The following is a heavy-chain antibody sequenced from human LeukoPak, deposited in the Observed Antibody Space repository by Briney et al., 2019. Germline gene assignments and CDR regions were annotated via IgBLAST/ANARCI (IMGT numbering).Heavy chain of an antibody. CDR3: ARFSPGRSGNGKNRFDP. J-gene: IGHJ5*02. CDR1: GGSISSVDYY. Sequence: SETLSLTCTVSGGSISSVDYYWSWLRQPPGKGLEWIGYISSSGSTDYNPSLKSRVTISVDTSNNQFSLKLSSVTAADTAVYYCARFSPGRSGNGKNRFDPWGQGTLVTVSS. CDR2: ISSSGST. V-gene: IGHV4-30-4*01. D-gene: IGHD3-10*01.